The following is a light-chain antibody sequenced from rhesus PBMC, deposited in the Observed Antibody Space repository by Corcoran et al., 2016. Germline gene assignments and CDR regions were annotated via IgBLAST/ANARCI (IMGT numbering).Light chain of an antibody. V-gene: IGKV1-74*01. J-gene: IGKJ2*01. CDR2: KAS. Sequence: DIQMTQSPSSLSASVGDRVTITCRASENVNTYLNWYQQKPGKAPKLLIYKASTLQSGVPSRFIGSGSGTDYTFTISSLQPEDVATYYCQQAYGTPYSFGQGTKVEIK. CDR1: ENVNTY. CDR3: QQAYGTPYS.